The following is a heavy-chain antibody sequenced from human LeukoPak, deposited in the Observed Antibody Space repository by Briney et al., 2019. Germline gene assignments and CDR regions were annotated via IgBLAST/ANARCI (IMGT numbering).Heavy chain of an antibody. J-gene: IGHJ4*01. CDR1: GYTFTSYG. D-gene: IGHD6-19*01. CDR2: ISAYNGNT. CDR3: ARGGTSGWRTPNDDY. V-gene: IGHV1-18*01. Sequence: ASVKVSCKASGYTFTSYGISWVRQAPGQGLEWMGWISAYNGNTNYAQKLRGRVTMTTDTSTSTAYMELRSPRSDDTAVYYCARGGTSGWRTPNDDYWGHGTLVTVSS.